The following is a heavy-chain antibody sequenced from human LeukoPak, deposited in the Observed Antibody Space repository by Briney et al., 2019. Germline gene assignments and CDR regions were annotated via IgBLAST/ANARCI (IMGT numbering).Heavy chain of an antibody. CDR3: ARGRSGRGVLRFLEARYYFDY. D-gene: IGHD3-3*01. Sequence: GGSLRLSCAASEFSVGSNYMTWVRQAPGKGLEWVSLIYSGGSTYYADSVKGRFTISRDNSKNTLYLQMNSLRAEDTAVYYCARGRSGRGVLRFLEARYYFDYWGQGTLVTVSS. CDR2: IYSGGST. V-gene: IGHV3-66*01. CDR1: EFSVGSNY. J-gene: IGHJ4*02.